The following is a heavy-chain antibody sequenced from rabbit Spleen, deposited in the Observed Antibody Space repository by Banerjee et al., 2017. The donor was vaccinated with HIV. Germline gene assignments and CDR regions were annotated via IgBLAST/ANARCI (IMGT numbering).Heavy chain of an antibody. CDR1: GFTLSSYYM. CDR3: ARDLAGVIGWNFYL. Sequence: QEHLKESGGGLVQPGGSLKLSCKASGFTLSSYYMNWVRQAPGKGLEWIGCIGTGSGSTAYASWAKVRFTISKTSSTTVTLQMTSLSAADTASYFCARDLAGVIGWNFYLWGQGTLVTVS. D-gene: IGHD4-1*01. CDR2: IGTGSGST. J-gene: IGHJ4*01. V-gene: IGHV1S45*01.